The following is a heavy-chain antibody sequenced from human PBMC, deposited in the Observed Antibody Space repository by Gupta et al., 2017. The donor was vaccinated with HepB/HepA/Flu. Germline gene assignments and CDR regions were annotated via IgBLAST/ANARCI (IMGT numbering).Heavy chain of an antibody. J-gene: IGHJ4*02. V-gene: IGHV3-7*01. D-gene: IGHD1-26*01. Sequence: EVELVESGGDLVQPGGSLRLSCAACGFSFSNHWMDWVRQAPGKGLEWVATIKQDASEIYYVNSVRGRFTISRDNGKTSLYLQMNSLRAEDTAIYYCASVWDMGYWGQGTLVTVSS. CDR2: IKQDASEI. CDR1: GFSFSNHW. CDR3: ASVWDMGY.